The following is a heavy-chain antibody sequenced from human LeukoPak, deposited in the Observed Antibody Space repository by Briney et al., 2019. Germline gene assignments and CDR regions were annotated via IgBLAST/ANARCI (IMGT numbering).Heavy chain of an antibody. CDR2: ISYDGSNK. V-gene: IGHV3-30-3*01. CDR3: AKGEFGVVITFFDY. Sequence: GRSLRLSCAASGFTFSSYAMHWVRQAPGKGLEWVAVISYDGSNKYYADSVKGRFTISRDNSKNTLYLQMNSLRAEDTAVYYCAKGEFGVVITFFDYWGQGTLVTVSS. J-gene: IGHJ4*02. D-gene: IGHD3-3*01. CDR1: GFTFSSYA.